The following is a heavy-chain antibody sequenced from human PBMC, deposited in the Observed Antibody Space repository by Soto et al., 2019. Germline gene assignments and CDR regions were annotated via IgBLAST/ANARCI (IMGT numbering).Heavy chain of an antibody. CDR1: GYTFTSYA. V-gene: IGHV1-3*01. CDR3: ATWTWLVPFDC. CDR2: INAGNGYT. J-gene: IGHJ4*02. Sequence: GASVNVSCKASGYTFTSYAMHWVRQAPGQRLEWMGWINAGNGYTKYSQKFQGRVTITRDTSASTAYMELSSLRSEDTAVYYCATWTWLVPFDCWGQGTLVTVSS. D-gene: IGHD6-19*01.